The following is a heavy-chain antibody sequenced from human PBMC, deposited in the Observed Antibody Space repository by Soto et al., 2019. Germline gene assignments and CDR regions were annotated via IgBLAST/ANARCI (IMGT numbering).Heavy chain of an antibody. V-gene: IGHV4-59*08. CDR3: ERQDSSSPYFDY. J-gene: IGHJ4*02. D-gene: IGHD6-6*01. CDR2: IYYSGST. Sequence: QVQLQESGPGLVKPSETLTLTFTVSGGSISSYYWSCIRQPPGKGLEWMGYIYYSGSTNYIPSIMSRVTISIDTSKNHFSLKLSSVTAADTAVYYCERQDSSSPYFDYWGQGTLVTVSS. CDR1: GGSISSYY.